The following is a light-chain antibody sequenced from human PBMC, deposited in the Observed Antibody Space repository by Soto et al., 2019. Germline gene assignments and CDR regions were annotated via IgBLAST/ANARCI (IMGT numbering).Light chain of an antibody. V-gene: IGKV3-15*01. CDR3: QRYNNWPLT. CDR2: DTS. CDR1: QGIGST. J-gene: IGKJ4*01. Sequence: EIVLTQSPGPLSLSPGGGATLSCRSSQGIGSTLAWYQHKPGQTPRLLIYDTSTRATGVPARFSGSRSGTEFTLTINSLQSEDVAVYYCQRYNNWPLTLGGGTKVDIK.